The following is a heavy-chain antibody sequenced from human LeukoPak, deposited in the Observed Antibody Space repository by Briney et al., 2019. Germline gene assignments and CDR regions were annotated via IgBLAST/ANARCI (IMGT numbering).Heavy chain of an antibody. D-gene: IGHD1-26*01. CDR3: AKNEVGATGYNWFDP. J-gene: IGHJ5*02. V-gene: IGHV3-30*18. CDR2: ISYDGSNK. CDR1: GFTFSSHG. Sequence: PGRSLRLSCAASGFTFSSHGMHWVRQAPGKGLEWVAVISYDGSNKYYADSVKGRFTISRDNSKNTLYLQMNSLRAEDTAVYYCAKNEVGATGYNWFDPWGQGTLVTVSS.